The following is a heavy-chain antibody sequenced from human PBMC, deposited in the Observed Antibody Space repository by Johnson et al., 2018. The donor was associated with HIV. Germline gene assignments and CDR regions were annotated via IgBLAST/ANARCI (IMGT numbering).Heavy chain of an antibody. J-gene: IGHJ3*02. CDR1: GFTFSSYA. CDR2: IGWNGLTI. D-gene: IGHD3-10*01. Sequence: VQLVESGGGVVRPGGSLRLSCAASGFTFSSYAMHWVRQGPGKGLEWVAGIGWNGLTIGYVDSVKGRFTISRDDATNSLYLRMDTLRPEDTAFYYCAKAHASGSYFVGRDAFDIWGQGTMVTVSS. V-gene: IGHV3-9*01. CDR3: AKAHASGSYFVGRDAFDI.